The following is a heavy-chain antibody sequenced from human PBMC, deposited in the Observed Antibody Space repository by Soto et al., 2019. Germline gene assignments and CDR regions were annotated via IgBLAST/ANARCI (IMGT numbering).Heavy chain of an antibody. D-gene: IGHD5-12*01. CDR2: IIPIFGTA. CDR3: ARDGGGYSGYDSRDFYYYYYGMDV. V-gene: IGHV1-69*13. Sequence: SVKVSCKASGGTFSSYAISWVRQAPGQGLEWMGGIIPIFGTANYAQKYQGRVTITADESTSTAYMELSSLRTEDTAVYYCARDGGGYSGYDSRDFYYYYYGMDVWGQGTTVTVSS. J-gene: IGHJ6*02. CDR1: GGTFSSYA.